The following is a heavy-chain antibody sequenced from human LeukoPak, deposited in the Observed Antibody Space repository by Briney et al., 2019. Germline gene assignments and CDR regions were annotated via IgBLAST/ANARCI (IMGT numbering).Heavy chain of an antibody. J-gene: IGHJ4*02. CDR3: ASTYYDSSGYFDY. D-gene: IGHD3-22*01. CDR1: GGTFSSYA. V-gene: IGHV1-69*05. CDR2: IIPIFGTA. Sequence: ASVKVSCKASGGTFSSYAISWVRQAPGQGLEWMGGIIPIFGTANYAQRFQGRVTITTDESTSTAYMELSSLRSEDTAVYYCASTYYDSSGYFDYWGQGTLVTVSS.